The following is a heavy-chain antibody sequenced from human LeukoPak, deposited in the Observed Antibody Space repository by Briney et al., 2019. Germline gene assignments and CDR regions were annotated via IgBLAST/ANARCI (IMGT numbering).Heavy chain of an antibody. CDR2: IYYSGST. CDR1: GGSVSSSSYY. D-gene: IGHD3-3*01. Sequence: PSETLSLTCTVSGGSVSSSSYYWSWIRQPPGKGLEWIGYIYYSGSTNYNPSLKSRVTISVDTSKNQFSLKLSSVTAADTAVYYCARRSWSGYTYKDYWGQGTLVTVSS. V-gene: IGHV4-61*01. CDR3: ARRSWSGYTYKDY. J-gene: IGHJ4*02.